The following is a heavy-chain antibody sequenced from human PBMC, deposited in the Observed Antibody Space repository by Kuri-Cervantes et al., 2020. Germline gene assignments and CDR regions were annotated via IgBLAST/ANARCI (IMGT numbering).Heavy chain of an antibody. Sequence: GSLRLSCTVSGGSISSYYWSWIRQPPRKGLEWIGYIYYSGSTNYNPSLKSRVTISVDTSKNQFSLKLSSVTAADTTVYYCARDQYYYGSGSSLSQHWGQGTLVTVSS. CDR3: ARDQYYYGSGSSLSQH. J-gene: IGHJ1*01. V-gene: IGHV4-59*13. CDR1: GGSISSYY. CDR2: IYYSGST. D-gene: IGHD3-10*01.